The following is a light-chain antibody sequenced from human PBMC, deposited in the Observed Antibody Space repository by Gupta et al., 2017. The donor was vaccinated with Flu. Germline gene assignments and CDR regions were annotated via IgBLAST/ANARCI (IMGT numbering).Light chain of an antibody. Sequence: QSVLAQPPSASETPGQRVTISCSGSSSNIGSNPVNWYQQVPGTAPKLLIYGNSQRPSGVPDRFSGSKSDTSASLAISGLQSEDEADYYCAAWDDSLNGHYVFGTGTKVTVL. CDR2: GNS. CDR1: SSNIGSNP. J-gene: IGLJ1*01. V-gene: IGLV1-44*01. CDR3: AAWDDSLNGHYV.